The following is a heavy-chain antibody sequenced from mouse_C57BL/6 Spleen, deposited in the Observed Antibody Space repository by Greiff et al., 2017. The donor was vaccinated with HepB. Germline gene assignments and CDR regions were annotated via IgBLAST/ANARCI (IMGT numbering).Heavy chain of an antibody. CDR3: AREREYYGSSYNAMDY. CDR2: ISYDGSN. CDR1: GYSITSGYY. D-gene: IGHD1-1*01. Sequence: EVQLQESGPGLVKPSQSLSLTCSVTGYSITSGYYWNWIRQFPGNKLEWMGYISYDGSNNYNPSLKNRISITRDTSKNQFFLKLNSVTTEDTATYYCAREREYYGSSYNAMDYWGQGTSVTVSS. V-gene: IGHV3-6*01. J-gene: IGHJ4*01.